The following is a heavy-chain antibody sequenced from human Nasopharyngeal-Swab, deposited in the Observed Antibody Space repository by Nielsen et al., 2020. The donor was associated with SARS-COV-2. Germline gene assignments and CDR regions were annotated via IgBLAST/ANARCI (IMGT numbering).Heavy chain of an antibody. D-gene: IGHD5-24*01. Sequence: GGSLRLSCAASGFALSSYWMHWVRQTPGKGLVWVSRLHSDGTSTRYADSVKGRFTISRDNAKNSLYLQMNSLRVEDTAVYNCAREGRDGFDYWGQGTLVTVSS. CDR3: AREGRDGFDY. V-gene: IGHV3-74*01. CDR1: GFALSSYW. CDR2: LHSDGTST. J-gene: IGHJ4*02.